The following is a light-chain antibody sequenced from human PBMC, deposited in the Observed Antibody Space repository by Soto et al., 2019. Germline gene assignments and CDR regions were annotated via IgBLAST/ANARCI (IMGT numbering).Light chain of an antibody. J-gene: IGKJ1*01. V-gene: IGKV1-5*03. Sequence: DIQMTQSPSTLSASVGDRVTITCRASQSISSWLAWYQQKPGKAPKLLIYKASSLESGVPSRLSDSGSGKEFTLTISSLQPDHFATYYCQQYNSYSRTFGQGTKVEIK. CDR3: QQYNSYSRT. CDR2: KAS. CDR1: QSISSW.